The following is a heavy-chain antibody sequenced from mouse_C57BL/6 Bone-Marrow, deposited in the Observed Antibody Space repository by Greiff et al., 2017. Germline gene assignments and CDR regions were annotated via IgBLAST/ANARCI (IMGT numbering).Heavy chain of an antibody. Sequence: QVQLQQPGAELVKPGASVKMSCKASGYTFTSYWITWVKQRPGQGLEWIGDICPGSGSTNYNEKFKSQAPLTVDTSSSTAYMQLSSLTSEDSAVYYCAREDYYGSSYEYYAMDYWGQGTSVTVSS. J-gene: IGHJ4*01. V-gene: IGHV1-55*01. CDR1: GYTFTSYW. D-gene: IGHD1-1*01. CDR3: AREDYYGSSYEYYAMDY. CDR2: ICPGSGST.